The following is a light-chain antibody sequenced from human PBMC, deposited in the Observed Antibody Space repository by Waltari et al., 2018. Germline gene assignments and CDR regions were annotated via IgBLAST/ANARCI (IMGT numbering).Light chain of an antibody. CDR1: SSDVGGYNY. Sequence: QSALTQPRSVFGSPGQSVTISCTGTSSDVGGYNYVSWYQQHPGKAPKLMIYDVSKRPSGVPDRFSGSKSGNTASLTISGLQAEDEADYYCCSYAGSYTFHVVFGGGTKLTVL. V-gene: IGLV2-11*01. CDR2: DVS. J-gene: IGLJ2*01. CDR3: CSYAGSYTFHVV.